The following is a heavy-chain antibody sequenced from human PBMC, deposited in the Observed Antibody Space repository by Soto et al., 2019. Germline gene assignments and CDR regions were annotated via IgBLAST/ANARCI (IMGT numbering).Heavy chain of an antibody. CDR2: ISFDGGNT. Sequence: PGVSLRLSCAASGFTFNNYGMHWVRQAPGKGLEWVVVISFDGGNTYYADSVKGRFTISRDNSKNTLYLQMNSLRSEDTAVYYCARDQERWLRRSPRTPHYRGQGILVTVS. V-gene: IGHV3-30*03. CDR3: ARDQERWLRRSPRTPHY. D-gene: IGHD5-12*01. CDR1: GFTFNNYG. J-gene: IGHJ4*02.